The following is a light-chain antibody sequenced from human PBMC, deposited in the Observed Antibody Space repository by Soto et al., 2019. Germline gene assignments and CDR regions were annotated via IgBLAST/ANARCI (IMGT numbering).Light chain of an antibody. CDR1: KNDIGLYDF. Sequence: QSVLTQPPSASGSPGQSVTISCTGTKNDIGLYDFVSWYQHHPGKAPRLIIYEVVQRPSGVPDRFSGSKSGNTASLTISGLQTEDEADYYCSSYTSSSIPYVFGTGTKVTVL. CDR3: SSYTSSSIPYV. J-gene: IGLJ1*01. CDR2: EVV. V-gene: IGLV2-18*02.